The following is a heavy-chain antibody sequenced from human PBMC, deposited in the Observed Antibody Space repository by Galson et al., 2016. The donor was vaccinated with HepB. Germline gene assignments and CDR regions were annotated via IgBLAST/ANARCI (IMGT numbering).Heavy chain of an antibody. CDR1: GYSFTNYW. CDR3: ARGYYGSGSYSVDYFDF. CDR2: IYPGDSNI. J-gene: IGHJ4*02. V-gene: IGHV5-51*01. D-gene: IGHD3-10*01. Sequence: QSGAEVKKPGESLKISCKGSGYSFTNYWIGWVRQMPGKGLEWMGIIYPGDSNIRYSPSFQGQVTISADKSINTAYLQWSSLRASDTAMYFCARGYYGSGSYSVDYFDFWGQGTLVTLSS.